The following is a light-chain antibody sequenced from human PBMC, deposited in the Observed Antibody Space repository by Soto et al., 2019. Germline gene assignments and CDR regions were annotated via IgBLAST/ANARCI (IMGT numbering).Light chain of an antibody. J-gene: IGKJ1*01. CDR3: QQRSNWPPT. Sequence: EIVLTQSPATLSLSPGERATLSCRASQSVSSYLAWYQQKSGQAPRLLIYDASNRATGIPARFSGSGSGTDFTLTISSLEPEEFAVYYCQQRSNWPPTFGQGTKVEIK. CDR1: QSVSSY. V-gene: IGKV3-11*01. CDR2: DAS.